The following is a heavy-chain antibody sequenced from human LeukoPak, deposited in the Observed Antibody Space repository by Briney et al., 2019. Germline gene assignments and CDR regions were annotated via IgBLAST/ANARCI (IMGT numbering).Heavy chain of an antibody. D-gene: IGHD1-26*01. CDR1: GFTFSNYA. CDR2: ISGSGGST. CDR3: AKDLAGSGSYSFDY. V-gene: IGHV3-23*01. Sequence: PGGSLRLSCAASGFTFSNYAMNWVRQAPGRGLEWVSAISGSGGSTYYADSVKGRFTISRDNSKNTLYLQMNSLRAEDTAVYYCAKDLAGSGSYSFDYWGQGTLVTVSP. J-gene: IGHJ4*02.